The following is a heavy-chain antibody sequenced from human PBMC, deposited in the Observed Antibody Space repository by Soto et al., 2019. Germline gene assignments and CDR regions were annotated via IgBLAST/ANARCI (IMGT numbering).Heavy chain of an antibody. CDR1: GGSISSYY. V-gene: IGHV4-59*08. CDR3: ARHGTYYYDSSGYYGFDY. J-gene: IGHJ4*02. D-gene: IGHD3-22*01. Sequence: LSLTCTVSGGSISSYYWSWIRQPPGKGLEWIGYIYYSGSTNYNPSLKSRVTISVDTSKNQFSLKLSSVTAADTAVYYCARHGTYYYDSSGYYGFDYWGQGTLVTVSS. CDR2: IYYSGST.